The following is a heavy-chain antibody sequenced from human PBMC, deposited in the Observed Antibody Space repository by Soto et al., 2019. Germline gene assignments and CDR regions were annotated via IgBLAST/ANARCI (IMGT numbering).Heavy chain of an antibody. CDR3: ARHGRGVVVPAAWRGYYYYMDV. J-gene: IGHJ6*03. V-gene: IGHV4-59*08. CDR2: IYYSGST. D-gene: IGHD2-2*01. Sequence: SETLSLTCTVSGGSISSYYWSWIRQPPGKGLEWIGYIYYSGSTNYNPSLKSRVTISVDTSKNQFSLKLSSVTAADTAVYYCARHGRGVVVPAAWRGYYYYMDVWGKGTTVTVSS. CDR1: GGSISSYY.